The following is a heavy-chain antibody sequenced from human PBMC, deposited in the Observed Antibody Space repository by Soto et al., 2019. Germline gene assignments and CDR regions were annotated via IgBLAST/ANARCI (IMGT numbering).Heavy chain of an antibody. CDR1: GFTFSSYG. Sequence: GGSLRLSCAAPGFTFSSYGMHWVRQAPGKGLEWVAVISYDGSNKYYADSVKGRFTISRDNSKNTLYLQMNSLRAEDTAVYYCAKDPREQQLYEGDYFDYWGQGTLVTVSS. J-gene: IGHJ4*02. D-gene: IGHD6-13*01. CDR3: AKDPREQQLYEGDYFDY. CDR2: ISYDGSNK. V-gene: IGHV3-30*18.